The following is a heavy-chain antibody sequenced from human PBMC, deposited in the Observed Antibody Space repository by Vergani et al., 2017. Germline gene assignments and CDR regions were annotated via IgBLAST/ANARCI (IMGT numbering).Heavy chain of an antibody. Sequence: QVQLVQSGAEVKKPGSSVKVSCKASGGTFSSYAISWVRPAPGQGLEWMGGINPIFGTATYAQKFQGRGTITADESTSTAYMELSSLRSEDTAVYYCARVTVRRGSSGYYYYFDYWGQGTLVTVSS. CDR1: GGTFSSYA. CDR3: ARVTVRRGSSGYYYYFDY. J-gene: IGHJ4*02. D-gene: IGHD3-22*01. CDR2: INPIFGTA. V-gene: IGHV1-69*01.